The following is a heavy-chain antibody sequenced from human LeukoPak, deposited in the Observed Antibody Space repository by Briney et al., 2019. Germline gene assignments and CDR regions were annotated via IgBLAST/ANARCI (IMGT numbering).Heavy chain of an antibody. V-gene: IGHV4-4*02. D-gene: IGHD4-23*01. CDR1: GGSISSSNW. CDR3: AGNDYGGNYYYGTDV. CDR2: IYHSGST. Sequence: SGTLSLTCAVSGGSISSSNWWSWVRQPPGKGLEWIGEIYHSGSTNYNPSLKSRVTISVDKSKNQFSLKLSSVTAADTAVYYCAGNDYGGNYYYGTDVWGQGTTVTVSS. J-gene: IGHJ6*02.